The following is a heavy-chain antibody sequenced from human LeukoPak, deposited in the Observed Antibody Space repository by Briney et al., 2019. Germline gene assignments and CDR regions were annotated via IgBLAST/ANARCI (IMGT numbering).Heavy chain of an antibody. D-gene: IGHD1-26*01. Sequence: PSQTLSLTCTVSGGSISSGSHYWSWIRQPAGKGLEWIGRIYSSGSTNYNPSLKSRVTISVDTSKNQFSLNLSSVTAADTAVYYCARASLVGAIDYWGQGTLVTVSS. V-gene: IGHV4-61*02. J-gene: IGHJ4*02. CDR1: GGSISSGSHY. CDR2: IYSSGST. CDR3: ARASLVGAIDY.